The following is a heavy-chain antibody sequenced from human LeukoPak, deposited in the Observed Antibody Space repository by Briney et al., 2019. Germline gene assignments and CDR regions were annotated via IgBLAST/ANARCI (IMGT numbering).Heavy chain of an antibody. CDR3: ARGNGIDGIYGSGSYTFGY. Sequence: GGSLRLSCAASGFPFSSYAMSWVRQAPGKGLEWVSAISGSGGSTYYADSVKGRFTISRDNAKNSLYLQMNSLRAEDTAVYYCARGNGIDGIYGSGSYTFGYWGQGTLVTVSS. V-gene: IGHV3-23*01. CDR1: GFPFSSYA. CDR2: ISGSGGST. D-gene: IGHD3-10*01. J-gene: IGHJ4*02.